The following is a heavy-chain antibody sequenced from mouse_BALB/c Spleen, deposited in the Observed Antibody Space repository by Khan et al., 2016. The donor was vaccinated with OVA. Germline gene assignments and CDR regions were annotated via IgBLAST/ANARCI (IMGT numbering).Heavy chain of an antibody. V-gene: IGHV9-3-1*01. Sequence: QIQLVQSGPELQKPGETVKISCKASGYTFKNYGMNWVKQAPGKGLKWMGWINTYTGEPTYADDFKGRFAFSLETSANTAYLQINNLKNEDTATYFCARPPYFSYVMGYWGQGTSVTVSS. CDR2: INTYTGEP. D-gene: IGHD2-10*01. J-gene: IGHJ4*01. CDR3: ARPPYFSYVMGY. CDR1: GYTFKNYG.